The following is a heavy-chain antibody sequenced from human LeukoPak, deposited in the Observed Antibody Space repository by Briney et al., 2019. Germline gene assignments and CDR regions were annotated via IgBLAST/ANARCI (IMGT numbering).Heavy chain of an antibody. CDR2: IYYSGST. CDR3: ARDQFYDSSSWYWFDP. CDR1: GGSISIYY. V-gene: IGHV4-59*01. D-gene: IGHD6-13*01. J-gene: IGHJ5*02. Sequence: SETLSLTCTVSGGSISIYYWSWIRQPPGKGLEWIGYIYYSGSTNYNPSLKSRVTISVDTSKNQFSLKLSSVTAADTAVYYCARDQFYDSSSWYWFDPWGQGTLVTVSS.